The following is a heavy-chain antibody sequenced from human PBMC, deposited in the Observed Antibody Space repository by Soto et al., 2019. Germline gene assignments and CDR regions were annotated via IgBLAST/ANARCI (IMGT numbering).Heavy chain of an antibody. CDR2: IYYSGST. CDR3: ARQVVVVVAAKLLSGYGMDV. V-gene: IGHV4-39*01. J-gene: IGHJ6*02. Sequence: SETLSLTCTVSGGSISSSSYYWGWIRQPPGMGLEWIGSIYYSGSTYYNPSLKSRVTISVDTSKNQFSLKLSSVTAADTAVYYCARQVVVVVAAKLLSGYGMDVWGQGTTVT. CDR1: GGSISSSSYY. D-gene: IGHD2-15*01.